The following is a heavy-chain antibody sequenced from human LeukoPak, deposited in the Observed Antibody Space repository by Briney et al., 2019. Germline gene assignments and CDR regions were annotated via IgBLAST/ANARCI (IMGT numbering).Heavy chain of an antibody. CDR3: ARDLSTSGPPFDY. J-gene: IGHJ4*02. V-gene: IGHV3-7*01. D-gene: IGHD3-3*01. CDR1: GFTFSSYW. Sequence: GGSLRLSCAASGFTFSSYWMSWVRQAPGKGLEWVANIKQDGSEKYYVDSVKGRFTISRDNTKNSLYLQMNSLRAEDTAVYYCARDLSTSGPPFDYWGQGTLVTVSS. CDR2: IKQDGSEK.